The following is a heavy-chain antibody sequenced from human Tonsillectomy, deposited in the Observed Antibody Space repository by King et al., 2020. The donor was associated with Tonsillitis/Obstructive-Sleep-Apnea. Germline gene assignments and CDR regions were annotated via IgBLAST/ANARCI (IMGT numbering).Heavy chain of an antibody. V-gene: IGHV4-4*02. CDR1: GGSISSSNW. CDR3: ASSLLGYSSSWSDY. Sequence: QVQLQESGPGLVKPSGTLSLTCAVSGGSISSSNWWSWVRQPPGRGLEWIGEIHHSGSTNYNPSLKSRVTISVDKSKNQFSLKLSSVTAADTAVYYCASSLLGYSSSWSDYWGQGTLVTVSS. J-gene: IGHJ4*02. CDR2: IHHSGST. D-gene: IGHD6-13*01.